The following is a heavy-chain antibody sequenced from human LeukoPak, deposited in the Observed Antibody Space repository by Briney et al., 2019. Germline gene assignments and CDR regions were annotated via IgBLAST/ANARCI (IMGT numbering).Heavy chain of an antibody. V-gene: IGHV1-58*01. CDR2: IVVGSGNT. J-gene: IGHJ6*02. D-gene: IGHD3-10*01. Sequence: SVKVSCKASGFTFTSSAVQWVRQARGQRLEWIGWIVVGSGNTNYAQKFQERDTITRDMSTSTAYMELSSLRSEDTAVYYCAADLSQGAAFRFGELFPSKSYGMDVWGQGTTVTVSS. CDR3: AADLSQGAAFRFGELFPSKSYGMDV. CDR1: GFTFTSSA.